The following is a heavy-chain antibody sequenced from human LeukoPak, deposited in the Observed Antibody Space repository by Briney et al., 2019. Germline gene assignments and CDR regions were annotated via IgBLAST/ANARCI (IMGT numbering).Heavy chain of an antibody. CDR1: GYTFTGYY. J-gene: IGHJ3*02. CDR2: INPNSGGT. V-gene: IGHV1-2*02. Sequence: ASVKVSCKASGYTFTGYYMHWVRQAPGQGLEWMGWINPNSGGTNYAQKFQGRVTMTRDTSISTAYMELRRLRSDDTAVYYCARGVAARSDAFDIWGQGTMVTVSS. CDR3: ARGVAARSDAFDI. D-gene: IGHD6-6*01.